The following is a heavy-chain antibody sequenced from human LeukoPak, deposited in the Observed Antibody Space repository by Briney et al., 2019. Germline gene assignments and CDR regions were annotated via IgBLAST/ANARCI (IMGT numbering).Heavy chain of an antibody. CDR1: GFTFSSYG. J-gene: IGHJ4*02. CDR2: ISYDGSNK. CDR3: AKDLGSSGWHFDY. D-gene: IGHD6-19*01. V-gene: IGHV3-30*18. Sequence: PGGSLRLSCAASGFTFSSYGMHWVRQAPGKGLEWVAVISYDGSNKYYADSVKGRFTISRDNSKNTLYLQMNSLRAEDTAVYYCAKDLGSSGWHFDYWGQGTLVTVSS.